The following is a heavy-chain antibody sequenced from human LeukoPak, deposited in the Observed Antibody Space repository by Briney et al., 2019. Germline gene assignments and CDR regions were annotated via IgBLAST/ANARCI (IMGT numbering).Heavy chain of an antibody. CDR1: GYSFTTYW. D-gene: IGHD2-2*01. V-gene: IGHV5-51*01. J-gene: IGHJ5*02. CDR3: ARHGGGYCRTTSCYLFDP. CDR2: IYPGDSDT. Sequence: ESLKISCKASGYSFTTYWIGWVRQMPGKGLEWMGIIYPGDSDTKYSPSFQGQVTISADKSISTAYLQWSSLKASDTAMYYCARHGGGYCRTTSCYLFDPWGQGTLVTVSS.